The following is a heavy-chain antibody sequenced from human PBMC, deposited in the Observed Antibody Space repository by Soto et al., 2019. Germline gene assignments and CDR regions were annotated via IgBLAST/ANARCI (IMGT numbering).Heavy chain of an antibody. CDR3: ASRYYHFSAGYRCYESFYFDN. CDR2: MFSTGSS. J-gene: IGHJ4*02. CDR1: GASISNTSYF. D-gene: IGHD3-3*01. Sequence: PSETLSLTCAVSGASISNTSYFWGWIRQPPGKGLEWVGKMFSTGSSTYNPSLKGRVTFSVDTSKNHFSLRLFSMTASDTAVYFCASRYYHFSAGYRCYESFYFDNWGPGTLVTVSS. V-gene: IGHV4-39*02.